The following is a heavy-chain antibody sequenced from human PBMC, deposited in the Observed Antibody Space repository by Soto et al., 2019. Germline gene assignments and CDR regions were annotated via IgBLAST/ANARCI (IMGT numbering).Heavy chain of an antibody. V-gene: IGHV3-74*01. CDR1: GFTFSSYW. D-gene: IGHD3-9*01. J-gene: IGHJ6*03. CDR3: ATGGLRYFDWSCMDF. CDR2: INSDGSST. Sequence: GGSLRLSCAASGFTFSSYWMHWVRQAPGKGLVWVSRINSDGSSTRYADSVKGRFTISRDNAKNTLYLQMNSLRAEDTAVYYCATGGLRYFDWSCMDFWGKGTTVTVSS.